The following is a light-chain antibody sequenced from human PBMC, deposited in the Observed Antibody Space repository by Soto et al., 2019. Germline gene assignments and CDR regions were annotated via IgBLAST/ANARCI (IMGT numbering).Light chain of an antibody. CDR2: DAS. CDR1: KSISSW. V-gene: IGKV1-5*01. J-gene: IGKJ1*01. CDR3: QQYNSYPWT. Sequence: DIQMTQSPSTLSASVGDRVTITCRASKSISSWLAWYQQKPGKAPKLLIYDASRWESGVPSRFSGSGSGTEFTLTISSLQPDDFATYYCQQYNSYPWTFGQGTKVEIK.